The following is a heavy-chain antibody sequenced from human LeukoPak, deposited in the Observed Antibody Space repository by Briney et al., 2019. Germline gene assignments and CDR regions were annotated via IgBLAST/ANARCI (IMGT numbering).Heavy chain of an antibody. J-gene: IGHJ6*03. V-gene: IGHV4-39*01. CDR1: GGSISSSSYY. CDR3: ARHASRYFDWLPLASYYYYYYMDV. D-gene: IGHD3-9*01. Sequence: PSGTLSLTCTVSGGSISSSSYYWGWIRQPPGKGLEWIGSIYYSGSTYYNPSLKSRVTISVDTSKNQFSLKLSSVTAADTAVYYCARHASRYFDWLPLASYYYYYYMDVWGKGTTVTVSS. CDR2: IYYSGST.